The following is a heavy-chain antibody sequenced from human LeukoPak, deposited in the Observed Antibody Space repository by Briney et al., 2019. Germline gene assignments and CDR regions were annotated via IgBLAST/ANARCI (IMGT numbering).Heavy chain of an antibody. J-gene: IGHJ4*02. CDR3: ATSIEAEIWYFDY. Sequence: ASVKVSCKASGYTFTGYYTHWLRQAPGQGLEWMGWIDPKRGGTNYAQKFQGRVTMSRDTSISTAYMEVSRLRSDDTAVYYCATSIEAEIWYFDYWGQGTLVTVSS. V-gene: IGHV1-2*02. D-gene: IGHD1-14*01. CDR1: GYTFTGYY. CDR2: IDPKRGGT.